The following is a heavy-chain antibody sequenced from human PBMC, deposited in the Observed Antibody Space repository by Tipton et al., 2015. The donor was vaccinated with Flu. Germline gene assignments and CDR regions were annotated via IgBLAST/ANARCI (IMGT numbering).Heavy chain of an antibody. CDR2: DYPSATT. D-gene: IGHD3-10*01. J-gene: IGHJ2*01. V-gene: IGHV4-38-2*02. Sequence: LRLSCTVSGFSMKGGYYWGWIRQPPGKGLAWIGSDYPSATTYYNPSLKSRVTMSLDTFKNQFSVSLTSVTAADTAVYYCARQIATRGEWSFDLWGRGTLVTVSS. CDR1: GFSMKGGYY. CDR3: ARQIATRGEWSFDL.